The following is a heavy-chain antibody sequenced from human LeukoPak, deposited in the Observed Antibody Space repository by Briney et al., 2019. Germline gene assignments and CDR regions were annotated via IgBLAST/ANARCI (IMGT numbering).Heavy chain of an antibody. J-gene: IGHJ4*02. D-gene: IGHD3-10*01. CDR2: IDYSGST. CDR1: GGSISSGGYY. Sequence: SETLSLTCTVSGGSISSGGYYWSWIRQFPGTGLEWIGYIDYSGSTYSNPSLQSRVIMLVDTSKNKLSLRLNSVTAADTAVYYCARAPFMVRRVIPYFDYWGQGTLVTVSS. V-gene: IGHV4-31*03. CDR3: ARAPFMVRRVIPYFDY.